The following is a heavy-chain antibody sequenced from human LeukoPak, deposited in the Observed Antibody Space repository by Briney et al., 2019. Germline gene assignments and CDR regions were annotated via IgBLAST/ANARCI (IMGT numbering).Heavy chain of an antibody. CDR2: ISSTTSTI. J-gene: IGHJ4*02. Sequence: PEGSLRLSCAASGFTFSTYTMNWVRQAPGKGLEWVSSISSTTSTIYYADSVKGRFTISRDNADNSLYLQMNSLRDEDTAVYYCARRHDYFDYWGQGTLVTVSS. CDR3: ARRHDYFDY. CDR1: GFTFSTYT. V-gene: IGHV3-48*02.